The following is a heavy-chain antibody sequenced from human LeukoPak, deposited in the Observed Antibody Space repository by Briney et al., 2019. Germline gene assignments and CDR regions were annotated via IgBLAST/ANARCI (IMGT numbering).Heavy chain of an antibody. CDR1: GFTFRSYA. D-gene: IGHD5-18*01. CDR2: ISGSGGST. J-gene: IGHJ4*02. Sequence: GGSLRLSCAASGFTFRSYAMSWVRQAPGKGLEWVSAISGSGGSTYYADSVKGRFTISRDNSKNTLNLQVNSLRAEDTAVYYCARDRYSAGPGGFDYWGQGTLVTVSS. CDR3: ARDRYSAGPGGFDY. V-gene: IGHV3-23*01.